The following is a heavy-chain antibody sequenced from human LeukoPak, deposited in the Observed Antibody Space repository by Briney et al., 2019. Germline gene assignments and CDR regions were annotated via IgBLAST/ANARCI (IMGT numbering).Heavy chain of an antibody. Sequence: PGRSVRLSCAASRFTFSGYAMPWVRQAPGKGLEWVAVISFDGSSEFYADSVKGRFTISRDNSKNTLYLQMNSLRAEDTAVYYCARGIGGDPGYFADYWGQGTLVTVSS. D-gene: IGHD3-9*01. CDR3: ARGIGGDPGYFADY. CDR2: ISFDGSSE. V-gene: IGHV3-30*04. J-gene: IGHJ4*02. CDR1: RFTFSGYA.